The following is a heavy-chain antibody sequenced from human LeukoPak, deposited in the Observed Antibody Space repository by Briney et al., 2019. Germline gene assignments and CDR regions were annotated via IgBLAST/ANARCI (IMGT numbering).Heavy chain of an antibody. D-gene: IGHD4-17*01. CDR3: ASPKPTAETVHNAFDI. CDR1: GYSISSGYY. CDR2: IYHSGST. V-gene: IGHV4-38-2*02. J-gene: IGHJ3*02. Sequence: SETLSLTCTVSGYSISSGYYWGWIRQPPGKGLEWIGSIYHSGSTYYNPSLKSRVTISVDTSKNQFSLKLSSVTAADTAVYYCASPKPTAETVHNAFDIWGQGTMVTVSS.